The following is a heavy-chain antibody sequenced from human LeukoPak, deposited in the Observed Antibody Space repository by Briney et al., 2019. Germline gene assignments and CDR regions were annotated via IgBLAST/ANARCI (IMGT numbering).Heavy chain of an antibody. J-gene: IGHJ4*02. V-gene: IGHV3-23*01. CDR1: KLTFMNYA. CDR3: AKRGEVSTYYYFES. D-gene: IGHD2/OR15-2a*01. CDR2: IGSAGGSI. Sequence: GGSLRLSCTASKLTFMNYAMHWVRQAPGKGLEWLSTIGSAGGSIFYADSVKGRFTISRDNSKSTLFLQMDSLRVEDTALYYCAKRGEVSTYYYFESWGQGALVTVSS.